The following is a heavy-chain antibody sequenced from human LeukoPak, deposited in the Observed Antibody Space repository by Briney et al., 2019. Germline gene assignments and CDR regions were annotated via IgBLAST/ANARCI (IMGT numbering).Heavy chain of an antibody. CDR3: ARRNYYGSGSYYNVGVYYFDY. J-gene: IGHJ4*02. V-gene: IGHV1-18*01. Sequence: ASVKVSCKASGYTFTSYGISWVRQAPGQGLEWMGWISAYNGNTNYAQKLQGRVTMTTDTSTSTAYMELRSLRSDDTAVYHCARRNYYGSGSYYNVGVYYFDYWGQGTLVTVSS. CDR1: GYTFTSYG. D-gene: IGHD3-10*01. CDR2: ISAYNGNT.